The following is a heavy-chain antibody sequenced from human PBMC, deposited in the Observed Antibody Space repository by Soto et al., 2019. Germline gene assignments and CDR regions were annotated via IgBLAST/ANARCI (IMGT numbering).Heavy chain of an antibody. CDR3: AKDKEYDILSGKTMGCDN. J-gene: IGHJ4*02. CDR1: GFTFSNPC. D-gene: IGHD3-9*01. CDR2: IPYDGSNK. V-gene: IGHV3-30*18. Sequence: GGSLRLSCAASGFTFSNPCMHLVRQAPGKILEWVATIPYDGSNKYYADSVKGRFNISRDNSKNTLYLQMNSLGAEDTAVYYCAKDKEYDILSGKTMGCDNWGQGTLVTVSS.